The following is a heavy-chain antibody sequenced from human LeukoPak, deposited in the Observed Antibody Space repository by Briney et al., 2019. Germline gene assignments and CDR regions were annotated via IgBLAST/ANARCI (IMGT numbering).Heavy chain of an antibody. J-gene: IGHJ4*02. CDR1: GFPFSRYA. D-gene: IGHD2/OR15-2a*01. V-gene: IGHV3-23*01. Sequence: HPGRSLRLSCAASGFPFSRYAMSWVRQTPERGLEWVSVISGSDGSRYYADSVKGRFTISRDDSRNTVYLQMNNLRAEDTAVYYCAKQVSCDTTTCYSGMPPDYWGQGTLVTVSS. CDR2: ISGSDGSR. CDR3: AKQVSCDTTTCYSGMPPDY.